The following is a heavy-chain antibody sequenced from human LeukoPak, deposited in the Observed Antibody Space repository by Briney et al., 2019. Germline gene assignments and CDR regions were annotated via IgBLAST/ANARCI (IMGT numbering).Heavy chain of an antibody. CDR2: IIPIFGTA. V-gene: IGHV1-69*13. D-gene: IGHD2-15*01. J-gene: IGHJ6*02. CDR3: ASGEVGVVYRAGGRYYYYYHAMDV. Sequence: ASVKVSCKASGGTFSSYAISWVRQAPGQGLEWMGGIIPIFGTANYAQKFQGRVTITADESTSTAYMELRSLRSDDTAVYYCASGEVGVVYRAGGRYYYYYHAMDVWGQGTTATVSS. CDR1: GGTFSSYA.